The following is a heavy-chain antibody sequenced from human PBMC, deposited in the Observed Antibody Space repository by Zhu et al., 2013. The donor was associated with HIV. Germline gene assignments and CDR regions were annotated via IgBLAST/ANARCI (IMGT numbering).Heavy chain of an antibody. D-gene: IGHD6-13*01. CDR3: ARYKRAAGTMDY. J-gene: IGHJ4*02. CDR2: IHYSGST. V-gene: IGHV4-59*01. CDR1: GGSISSYY. Sequence: QVQLQESGPGLVKPSETLSLTCTVSGGSISSYYWSWIRQPPGKGLEWIGYIHYSGSTNYNPSLKSRVTISVDTSNNQFSLKLSSVTAADTAVYYCARYKRAAGTMDYWGQGTLVTVSS.